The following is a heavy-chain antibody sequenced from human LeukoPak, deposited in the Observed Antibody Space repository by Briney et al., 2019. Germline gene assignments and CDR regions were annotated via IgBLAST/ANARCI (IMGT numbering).Heavy chain of an antibody. D-gene: IGHD6-6*01. Sequence: ASVKVSCKASGYTFTGYYMHWLRQAPGQGLEWMGWINPNSAGTKYAQKFQGRVTMTRDTSISTAYMELSRLRSDDTAVYYCASADTGIAAPDYCGQGTLVTVSS. CDR1: GYTFTGYY. J-gene: IGHJ4*02. CDR3: ASADTGIAAPDY. CDR2: INPNSAGT. V-gene: IGHV1-2*02.